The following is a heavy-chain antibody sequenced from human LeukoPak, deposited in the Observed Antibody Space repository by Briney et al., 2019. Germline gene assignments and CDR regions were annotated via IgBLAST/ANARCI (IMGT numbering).Heavy chain of an antibody. Sequence: GGSLRLSCAASGFTFSSYAMSWVRQAPGKGLEWVSAISGSGGSTYYADSVKGRSTISRDNSKNTLYLQMNSLRAEDTAVYYCAKVGFHDFWSGYYFDYWGQGTLVTVSS. V-gene: IGHV3-23*01. CDR3: AKVGFHDFWSGYYFDY. CDR2: ISGSGGST. J-gene: IGHJ4*02. CDR1: GFTFSSYA. D-gene: IGHD3-3*01.